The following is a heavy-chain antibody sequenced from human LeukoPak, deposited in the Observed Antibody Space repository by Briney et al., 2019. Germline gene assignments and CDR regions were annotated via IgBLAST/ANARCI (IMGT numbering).Heavy chain of an antibody. Sequence: PGGSLRLSCAASGFTFRTYDMHWVRQATGKSLEWVSAIGTAGDTYYQGSVKGQFTISREFATNYLYLQMNSLRAEDTAVYYCARQLRPLGFDFWGQGILVTVSS. J-gene: IGHJ4*02. CDR2: IGTAGDT. CDR3: ARQLRPLGFDF. V-gene: IGHV3-13*01. CDR1: GFTFRTYD.